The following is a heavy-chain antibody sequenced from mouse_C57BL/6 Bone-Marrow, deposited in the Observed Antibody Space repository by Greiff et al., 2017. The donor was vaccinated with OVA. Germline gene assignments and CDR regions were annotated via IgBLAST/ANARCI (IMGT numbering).Heavy chain of an antibody. Sequence: QVQLQQPGAELVKPGASVKMSCKASGYTFTSYWITWVKLRPGQGLEWIGDIYPGSGSTNYNEKFKSKATLTVDTSSSTAYMQLSSLTSEDSAVYYCARYYYGSSKDYFDYWGQGTTLTVSS. CDR2: IYPGSGST. V-gene: IGHV1-55*01. J-gene: IGHJ2*01. CDR3: ARYYYGSSKDYFDY. D-gene: IGHD1-1*01. CDR1: GYTFTSYW.